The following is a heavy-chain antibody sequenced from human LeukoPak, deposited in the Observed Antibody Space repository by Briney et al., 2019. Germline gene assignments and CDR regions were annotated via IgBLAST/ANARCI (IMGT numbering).Heavy chain of an antibody. CDR1: GFTFSSYS. V-gene: IGHV3-21*01. CDR2: ISSSSSYI. D-gene: IGHD3-10*01. CDR3: AGGELIWFGEFTSSFDY. J-gene: IGHJ4*02. Sequence: GGSLRLSCAASGFTFSSYSMNWVRQAPGKGLEWVSSISSSSSYIYYADSVKGRFTISRDNAKNSLYLQMNSLRAEDTAVYYCAGGELIWFGEFTSSFDYWGQGTLVTVSS.